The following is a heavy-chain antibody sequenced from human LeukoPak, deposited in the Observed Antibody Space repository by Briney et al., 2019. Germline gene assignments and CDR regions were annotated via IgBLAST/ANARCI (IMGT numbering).Heavy chain of an antibody. D-gene: IGHD3-3*01. CDR3: ASDTPYDFWSGYRPLTFDY. J-gene: IGHJ4*02. CDR1: GFTFSSYA. V-gene: IGHV3-23*01. Sequence: GGSLRLSCAASGFTFSSYAISWVRQAPGKGLEWVSAISGSGGSTYYADSVKGRFTISRDNSKNTLYLQMNSLRAEDTAVYYCASDTPYDFWSGYRPLTFDYWGQGTLVTVSS. CDR2: ISGSGGST.